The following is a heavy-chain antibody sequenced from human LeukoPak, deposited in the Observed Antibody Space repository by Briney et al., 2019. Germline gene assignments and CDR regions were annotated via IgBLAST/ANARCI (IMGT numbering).Heavy chain of an antibody. V-gene: IGHV4-39*02. CDR1: GGSISSSSYY. Sequence: SETLSLTCTVSGGSISSSSYYWGWIRQPPGKGLEWIGSIYYSGSTYYNPSLKSRVTISVDTSKNQFSLKLSSVTAADTAVYYCARDQGSMIVVRTTNWYFDLWGRGTLVTVSS. J-gene: IGHJ2*01. D-gene: IGHD3-22*01. CDR3: ARDQGSMIVVRTTNWYFDL. CDR2: IYYSGST.